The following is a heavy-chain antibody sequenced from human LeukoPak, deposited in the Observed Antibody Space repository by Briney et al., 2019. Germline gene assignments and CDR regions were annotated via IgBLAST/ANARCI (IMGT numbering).Heavy chain of an antibody. CDR3: TRHDIVATL. CDR2: IRSKANSYAT. Sequence: GGSLRLSCAASGFTFSNAWMSWVRQAPGKGLEWVGRIRSKANSYATAYAASVKGRFTISRDDSKNTAYLQMNSLKTEDTAVYYCTRHDIVATLWGQGTLVTVSS. V-gene: IGHV3-73*01. CDR1: GFTFSNAW. J-gene: IGHJ4*02. D-gene: IGHD5-12*01.